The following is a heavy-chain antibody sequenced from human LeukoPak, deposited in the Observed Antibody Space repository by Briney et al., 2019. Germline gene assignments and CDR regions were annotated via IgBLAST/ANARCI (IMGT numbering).Heavy chain of an antibody. CDR2: ISGSGGTT. V-gene: IGHV3-23*01. D-gene: IGHD5-18*01. J-gene: IGHJ4*02. CDR3: ARGLQEYTYGSDY. Sequence: GGSLRLSCAASGFTFSSYALTWVRQAPGKGLEWVSAISGSGGTTYYADSVKGRFTISRDNSKNTLYLQMNSLRADDTAVYYCARGLQEYTYGSDYWGQGTLVTVSS. CDR1: GFTFSSYA.